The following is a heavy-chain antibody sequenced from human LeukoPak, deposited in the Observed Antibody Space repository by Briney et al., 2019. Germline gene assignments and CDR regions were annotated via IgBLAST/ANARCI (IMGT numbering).Heavy chain of an antibody. V-gene: IGHV3-21*04. J-gene: IGHJ6*03. CDR2: ISSSSSYI. D-gene: IGHD6-13*01. CDR3: AKGGIHRGYYYYYMDV. Sequence: GGSLRLSCAASGFTFSSYSMNWVRQAPGKGLEWVSSISSSSSYIYYADSVKGRFTISRDNAKNSLYLQMNSLRAEDTALYYCAKGGIHRGYYYYYMDVWGKGTSVTISS. CDR1: GFTFSSYS.